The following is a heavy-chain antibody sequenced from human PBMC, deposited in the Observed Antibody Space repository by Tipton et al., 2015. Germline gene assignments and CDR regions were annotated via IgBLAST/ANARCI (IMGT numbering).Heavy chain of an antibody. J-gene: IGHJ4*02. V-gene: IGHV3-11*01. Sequence: SLRLSCAASGFTFSDYYMAWVRQAPGKGLEWVSYISSSGTNVYYADSMRGRFSISRDNSQNTLFLEADSLRVGDTAVYYCTRARDFAHWGQGTLVTVSS. CDR3: TRARDFAH. CDR2: ISSSGTNV. CDR1: GFTFSDYY.